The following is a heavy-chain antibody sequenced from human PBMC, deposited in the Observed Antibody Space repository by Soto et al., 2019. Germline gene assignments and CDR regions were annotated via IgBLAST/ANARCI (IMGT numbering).Heavy chain of an antibody. CDR3: ARDHQITIFGVVIPHDAFDI. CDR1: GYTFTSYG. CDR2: ISAYNGNT. D-gene: IGHD3-3*01. Sequence: GASVKVSCKASGYTFTSYGISWVRQAPGQGLEWMGWISAYNGNTNYAQKLQGRVTMTTDTSTSTAYMELRSLRSDDTAVYYCARDHQITIFGVVIPHDAFDIWGQGTMVTVSS. V-gene: IGHV1-18*01. J-gene: IGHJ3*02.